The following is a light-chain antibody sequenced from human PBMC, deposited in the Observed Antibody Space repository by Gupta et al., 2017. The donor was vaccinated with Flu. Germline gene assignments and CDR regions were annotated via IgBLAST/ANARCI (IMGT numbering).Light chain of an antibody. CDR1: SNNLGKEG. V-gene: IGLV10-54*04. J-gene: IGLJ3*02. CDR3: PVWDSSGNKYV. CDR2: RKN. Sequence: TATISCTWNSNNLGKEGAAWLQQHPGQPPKVLFYRKNNRPSGIPDRFSASSSGNKASLTITGPQAEEEADYYCPVWDSSGNKYVFGGGTKVTVL.